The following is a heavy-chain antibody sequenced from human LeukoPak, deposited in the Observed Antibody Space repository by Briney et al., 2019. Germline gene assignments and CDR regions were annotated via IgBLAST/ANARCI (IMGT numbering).Heavy chain of an antibody. CDR1: GGSISSYF. V-gene: IGHV4-59*01. CDR2: LYYNGST. Sequence: SETLSLTCTVSGGSISSYFRSWIRQPPGKGLEGVGHLYYNGSTNYNPSLKSRVTISVDTSKNQFSLKLRSVTAADTAVYYCARDGMDVWGQGTTVTVSS. J-gene: IGHJ6*02. CDR3: ARDGMDV.